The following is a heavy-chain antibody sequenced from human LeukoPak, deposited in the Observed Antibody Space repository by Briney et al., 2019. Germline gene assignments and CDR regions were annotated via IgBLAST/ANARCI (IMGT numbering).Heavy chain of an antibody. D-gene: IGHD3-3*01. Sequence: PGGSLRLSCAASGFTFSSYGMHWVRQAPGKGLEWVAVIWYDGSNKYYADSVKGRFTISRDNAKNSLYLQMNSLRAEDTAVYYCARDRFLEWLLSPYYYYYMDVWGKGTTVTVSS. CDR2: IWYDGSNK. V-gene: IGHV3-33*01. CDR3: ARDRFLEWLLSPYYYYYMDV. CDR1: GFTFSSYG. J-gene: IGHJ6*03.